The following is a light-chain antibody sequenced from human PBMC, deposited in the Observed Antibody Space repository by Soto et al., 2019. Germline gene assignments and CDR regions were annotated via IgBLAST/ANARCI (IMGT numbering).Light chain of an antibody. V-gene: IGKV3-20*01. CDR1: HSFSSPY. J-gene: IGKJ1*01. Sequence: EIVLTQSPGTLSLSPGERATLSCRASHSFSSPYLAWHQQKSGQAPRLLIYGASTRATGIPDRFSGSRAGTDFSLAVSRLEPEGFAVYFGQQCGSSPWTFGQGTKVEIK. CDR2: GAS. CDR3: QQCGSSPWT.